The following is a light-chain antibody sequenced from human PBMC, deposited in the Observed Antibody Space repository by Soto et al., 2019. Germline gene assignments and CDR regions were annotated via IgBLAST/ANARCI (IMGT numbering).Light chain of an antibody. CDR3: SSYTSSSTWG. CDR2: EVS. V-gene: IGLV2-14*01. Sequence: QSSLTQPASVSGSPGQSITISCTGTSSDVGCYNYVSWYQQHPGKAPKLMIYEVSNRPSGVSNRFSGSKSGNTASLTISGLQAEDEADYYCSSYTSSSTWGFGGGTKLTVL. CDR1: SSDVGCYNY. J-gene: IGLJ3*02.